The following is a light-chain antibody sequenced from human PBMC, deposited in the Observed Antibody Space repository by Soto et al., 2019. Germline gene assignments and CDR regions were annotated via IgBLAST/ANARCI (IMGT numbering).Light chain of an antibody. J-gene: IGKJ4*01. Sequence: EIVITQSQATRSGSAGVGATLSCSASQSISSYLAWYQQKPGQAPRLLIYGASTRAAGIPARFSGSGSGTYFTLSISSVQSEDFAVYYCQQYENWPPRLTFGGGTNVEI. V-gene: IGKV3D-15*01. CDR1: QSISSY. CDR3: QQYENWPPRLT. CDR2: GAS.